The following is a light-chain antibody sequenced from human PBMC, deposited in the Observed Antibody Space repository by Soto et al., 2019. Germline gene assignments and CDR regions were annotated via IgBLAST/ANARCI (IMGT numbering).Light chain of an antibody. CDR3: MQGTHWPRT. CDR1: QSLVHSNGNTY. Sequence: DVVMTQSPLSLPVTLGQPASISCRSSQSLVHSNGNTYLNWFQQRPGQSPRRLLYKVSIRDSGVTDRFSGSGSGTDFTLKISRVEADDVGVYYCMQGTHWPRTFGQGTKVEIK. V-gene: IGKV2-30*02. J-gene: IGKJ1*01. CDR2: KVS.